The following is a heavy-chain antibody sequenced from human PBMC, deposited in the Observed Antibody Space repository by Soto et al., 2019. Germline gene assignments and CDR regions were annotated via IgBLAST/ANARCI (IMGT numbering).Heavy chain of an antibody. CDR2: ISYDGSNK. Sequence: QVQLVESGGGVVQPGRSLRLSCAASGFTFSSYGMHWVRQGPGKGLEWVAVISYDGSNKYYADSVNGRFTISRDNSKNKLYLQMNSLRAEDTAVYYCAKGDDSSGYSPYYYYYGMDVWGQGTTVTVSS. CDR1: GFTFSSYG. D-gene: IGHD3-22*01. J-gene: IGHJ6*02. CDR3: AKGDDSSGYSPYYYYYGMDV. V-gene: IGHV3-30*18.